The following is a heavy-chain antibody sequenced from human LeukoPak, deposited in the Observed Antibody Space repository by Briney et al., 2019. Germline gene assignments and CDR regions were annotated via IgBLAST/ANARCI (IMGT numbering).Heavy chain of an antibody. CDR2: ISSSSSYI. D-gene: IGHD6-6*01. CDR3: ARDHYCSSSGLFNQDY. CDR1: GFTFSSYS. Sequence: NPGGSPRLSCAASGFTFSSYSMNWVRQAPGKGLEWVSSISSSSSYIYYADSVKGRFTISRDNAKNSLYLQMNSLRAEDTAVYYCARDHYCSSSGLFNQDYWGQGTLVTVSS. V-gene: IGHV3-21*01. J-gene: IGHJ4*02.